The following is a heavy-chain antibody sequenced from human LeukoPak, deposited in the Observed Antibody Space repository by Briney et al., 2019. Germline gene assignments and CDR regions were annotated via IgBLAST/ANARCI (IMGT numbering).Heavy chain of an antibody. D-gene: IGHD3-3*01. CDR1: GFTFSSYW. J-gene: IGHJ6*02. Sequence: GGSLRLSCAASGFTFSSYWMHWVRQAPGKGLVWVSRINSDGSSTSYADSMKGRFTISRDNAKNTLYLQMNSLRAEDTAVYYCASSIPDFWSGYWGNYYYYGMDVWGQGTTVTVSS. CDR3: ASSIPDFWSGYWGNYYYYGMDV. V-gene: IGHV3-74*01. CDR2: INSDGSST.